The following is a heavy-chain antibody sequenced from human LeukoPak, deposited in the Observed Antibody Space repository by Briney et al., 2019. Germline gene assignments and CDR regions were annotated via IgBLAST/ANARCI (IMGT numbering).Heavy chain of an antibody. J-gene: IGHJ3*02. CDR1: GYTFTGYY. V-gene: IGHV1-2*02. CDR2: INPNSGGT. D-gene: IGHD3-22*01. CDR3: ARGRYYDSSGYRRPGFAFDI. Sequence: ASVKVSCKASGYTFTGYYMHWVRQAPGQGLEWMGWINPNSGGTNYAQKFQGRVTMTRDTSISTAYMELSRLRSDDTAVYYCARGRYYDSSGYRRPGFAFDIWGQGTMVTVSS.